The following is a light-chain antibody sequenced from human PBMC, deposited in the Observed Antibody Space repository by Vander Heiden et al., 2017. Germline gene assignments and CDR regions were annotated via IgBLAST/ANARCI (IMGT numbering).Light chain of an antibody. CDR2: SSN. V-gene: IGLV1-44*01. Sequence: SVPTQPPSASGTPGQRVTISCSGSRYNIGSNSVDWFQQQPGTAPKLLIYSSNQRPSGVPDRFSGSKSGTSASLAISGLQSEDEADYYCAACDDSLNGWVFGGGTKLTVL. CDR3: AACDDSLNGWV. CDR1: RYNIGSNS. J-gene: IGLJ3*02.